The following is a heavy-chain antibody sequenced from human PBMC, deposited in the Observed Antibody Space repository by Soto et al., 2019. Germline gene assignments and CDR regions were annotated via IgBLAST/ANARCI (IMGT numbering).Heavy chain of an antibody. D-gene: IGHD2-21*02. V-gene: IGHV3-21*01. J-gene: IGHJ4*02. CDR1: GFTFSSYS. CDR3: ARDSNIVVVTAIPLDF. Sequence: EVQLVESGGGLVKPGGSLRLSCAASGFTFSSYSMNWVRQAPGKGLEWVSSISSSSSYIYYADSVKGRFTISRDNAKNSLYLQMNSLRADDTAVYYCARDSNIVVVTAIPLDFWGEGTLVTVSS. CDR2: ISSSSSYI.